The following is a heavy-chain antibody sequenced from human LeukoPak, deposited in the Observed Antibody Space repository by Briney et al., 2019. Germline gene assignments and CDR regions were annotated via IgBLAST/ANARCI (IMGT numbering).Heavy chain of an antibody. D-gene: IGHD4-17*01. J-gene: IGHJ5*02. CDR3: ARYLDGGDTTVTTDWFDP. CDR2: IYPGDSDT. Sequence: GESLKISCKGSGYSVTSYWIGWVRQMPGKGLEGMGIIYPGDSDTRYSPSFQGQVTISADKSISTAYLQWSSLKASDTAMYYCARYLDGGDTTVTTDWFDPWGQGTLVTVSS. CDR1: GYSVTSYW. V-gene: IGHV5-51*01.